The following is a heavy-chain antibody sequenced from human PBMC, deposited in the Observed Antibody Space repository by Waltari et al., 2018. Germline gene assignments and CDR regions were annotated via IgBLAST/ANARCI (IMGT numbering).Heavy chain of an antibody. CDR1: GGSISRSNYY. D-gene: IGHD3-10*01. J-gene: IGHJ4*02. CDR3: ARIYGSGSPIPSVDY. V-gene: IGHV4-39*01. Sequence: QLQLQESGPGLVKPSETLSLTCTVSGGSISRSNYYWGWIRQPPGKGQDWIASFYHGGGTYNNPSLKRRVTISVETSKNQFSLKLTSVTAADTAVYYCARIYGSGSPIPSVDYWGQGTLVTVSS. CDR2: FYHGGGT.